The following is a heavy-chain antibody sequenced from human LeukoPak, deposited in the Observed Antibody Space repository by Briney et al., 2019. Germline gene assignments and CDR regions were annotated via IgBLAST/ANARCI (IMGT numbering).Heavy chain of an antibody. CDR2: ISGSGGST. V-gene: IGHV3-23*01. CDR1: GFTFSTYG. J-gene: IGHJ4*02. Sequence: GGSLRLSCAGSGFTFSTYGMAWVRQAPGKGLEWVSAISGSGGSTYYADSVKGRFTISRDNSKNTLYLQMNSLRAEDTAVYYCAKDVAWVSVTLFDYWGQGTLVTVSS. CDR3: AKDVAWVSVTLFDY. D-gene: IGHD6-13*01.